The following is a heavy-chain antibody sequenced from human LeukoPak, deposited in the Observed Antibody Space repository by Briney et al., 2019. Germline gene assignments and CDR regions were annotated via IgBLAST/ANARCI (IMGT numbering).Heavy chain of an antibody. CDR1: GFTFSDHY. V-gene: IGHV3-72*01. CDR2: IRKKVNSYTT. D-gene: IGHD1-7*01. J-gene: IGHJ4*02. CDR3: TRLMGTTRIDY. Sequence: GGSLRLSCAASGFTFSDHYMDWVRQAPGKGLEWVGRIRKKVNSYTTEYAASVKGRFTISRDDSQNSLYLQMSSLETEDTAVYYCTRLMGTTRIDYWGQGILVTVSS.